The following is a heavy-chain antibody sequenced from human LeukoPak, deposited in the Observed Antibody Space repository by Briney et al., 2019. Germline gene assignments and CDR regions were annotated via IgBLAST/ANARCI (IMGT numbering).Heavy chain of an antibody. Sequence: GGSLRLSCAASGFTFSSYGMHWVRQAPGKGLEWVAVISYDGSNKYYADSVKGRFTISRDNSKNTLYLQMNSLRAEDTAVYYCARDRRYSYGLGGDYWGQGTLVTVSS. J-gene: IGHJ4*02. CDR3: ARDRRYSYGLGGDY. D-gene: IGHD5-18*01. CDR2: ISYDGSNK. CDR1: GFTFSSYG. V-gene: IGHV3-30*03.